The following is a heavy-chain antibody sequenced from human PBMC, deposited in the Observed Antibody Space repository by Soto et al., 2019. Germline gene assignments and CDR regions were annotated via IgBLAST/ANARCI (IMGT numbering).Heavy chain of an antibody. J-gene: IGHJ4*02. V-gene: IGHV4-59*01. CDR2: IHYSGST. CDR1: GDSISTFY. D-gene: IGHD3-3*01. CDR3: ARVRSTLFDY. Sequence: SETLSLTCTVSGDSISTFYWSWIRQPPGKGLEWIGYIHYSGSTNYNPSLKSQVIISVDTSKNQFSLKLSSVTAADTAVYFCARVRSTLFDYWGQGALVTVSS.